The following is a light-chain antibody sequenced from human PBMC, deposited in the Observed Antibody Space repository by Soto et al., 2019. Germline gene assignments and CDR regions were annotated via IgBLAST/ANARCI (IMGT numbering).Light chain of an antibody. CDR1: QSVSIY. CDR2: DAS. CDR3: QQRNNWPPEIT. V-gene: IGKV3-11*01. Sequence: EIVLTQSPATLSFSPGERATLSCRASQSVSIYLAWYQQKPGQAPRLLIFDASNRATGIPARFSGSGSGTDFTLTISSLEPEDFAVYYCQQRNNWPPEITFGQGTRREIK. J-gene: IGKJ5*01.